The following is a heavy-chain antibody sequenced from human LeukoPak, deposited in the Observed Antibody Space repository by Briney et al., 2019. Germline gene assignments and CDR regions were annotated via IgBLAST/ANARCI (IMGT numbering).Heavy chain of an antibody. J-gene: IGHJ6*02. CDR3: ARQSSDILTGYYRGPYYYYGMDV. CDR1: GGSISSSNYY. Sequence: SETLSLTCTVSGGSISSSNYYWGWIRQPPGKGLEWIGSIYYSGSTYYNPSLKSGVTISVDTSKNQFSLKLSSVTAADTAVYYCARQSSDILTGYYRGPYYYYGMDVWGQGTTVTVSS. V-gene: IGHV4-39*01. CDR2: IYYSGST. D-gene: IGHD3-9*01.